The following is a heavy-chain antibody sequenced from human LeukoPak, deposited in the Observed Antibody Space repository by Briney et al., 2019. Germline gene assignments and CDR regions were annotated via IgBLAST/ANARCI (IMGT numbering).Heavy chain of an antibody. V-gene: IGHV4-34*01. D-gene: IGHD3-10*01. CDR3: ASFMVQQRGFDY. CDR2: INHSGST. J-gene: IGHJ4*02. Sequence: SWVRQAPGQRLEWIGEINHSGSTNYNPSLKSRVTISVDTSKNRFSLKLSSVTAADTAVYYCASFMVQQRGFDYWGQGTLVTVSS.